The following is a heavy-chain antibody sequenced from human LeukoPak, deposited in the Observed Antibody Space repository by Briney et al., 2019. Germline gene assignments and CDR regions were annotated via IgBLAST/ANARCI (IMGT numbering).Heavy chain of an antibody. V-gene: IGHV1-46*01. CDR2: INPSLGST. CDR3: ARDPRKGPFDY. J-gene: IGHJ4*02. Sequence: ASVKVSCKASGYTFTSYYVHWVRQAPGQGLEGMGIINPSLGSTSYAQKFQGRVTMTWDVSTSTVYMELSNLGSEDTAVYYCARDPRKGPFDYWGQGTLVTVSS. CDR1: GYTFTSYY.